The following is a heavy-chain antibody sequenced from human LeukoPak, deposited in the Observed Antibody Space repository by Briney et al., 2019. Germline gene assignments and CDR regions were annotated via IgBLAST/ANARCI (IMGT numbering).Heavy chain of an antibody. D-gene: IGHD3-16*01. Sequence: GGSLKLSCAASGFTFSGSAMHWVRQASGKGLEWVGRIRSKANSYATAYAASVKGRFTISRDDSKNTAYLQMNRLKTEDTAVYYCTKATKGDGFDPWGQGTLVTVSS. V-gene: IGHV3-73*01. CDR3: TKATKGDGFDP. CDR1: GFTFSGSA. CDR2: IRSKANSYAT. J-gene: IGHJ5*02.